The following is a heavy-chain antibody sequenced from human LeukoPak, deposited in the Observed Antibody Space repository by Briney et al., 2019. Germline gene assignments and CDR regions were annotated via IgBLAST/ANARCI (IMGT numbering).Heavy chain of an antibody. D-gene: IGHD6-13*01. CDR3: ARPGQQLVFHYFDY. CDR1: GFTVSGNY. CDR2: IYSGGST. Sequence: GGSLRLSCAASGFTVSGNYMSWVRQAPGKGLEWVSVIYSGGSTYYADSVKGRFTISRDNSKNTLYLQMNSLRAEDTAVYYCARPGQQLVFHYFDYWGQGTLVTVSS. J-gene: IGHJ4*02. V-gene: IGHV3-53*01.